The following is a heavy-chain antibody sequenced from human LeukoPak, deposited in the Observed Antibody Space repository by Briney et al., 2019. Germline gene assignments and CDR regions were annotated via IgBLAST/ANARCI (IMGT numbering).Heavy chain of an antibody. D-gene: IGHD5-12*01. Sequence: GGSLRLSCAASGFTFSSYNMNWVRQAPGKGLERVSSISFSSTYIYYADSVKGRFTISRDNAKNSLYLQMNSLRAEDTAVYYCATDGAWLRFDDWGQGILVTVSS. V-gene: IGHV3-21*01. J-gene: IGHJ4*02. CDR1: GFTFSSYN. CDR2: ISFSSTYI. CDR3: ATDGAWLRFDD.